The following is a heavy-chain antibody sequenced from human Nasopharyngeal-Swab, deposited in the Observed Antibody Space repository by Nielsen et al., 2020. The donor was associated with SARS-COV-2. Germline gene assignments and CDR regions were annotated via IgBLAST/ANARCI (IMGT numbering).Heavy chain of an antibody. CDR2: IIPIFGTA. D-gene: IGHD3-3*01. J-gene: IGHJ4*02. CDR3: EREGKSFGDEENYFDY. Sequence: WVRQAPGQGLEWMGGIIPIFGTANYAQKFQGRVTITADESTSTAYMELSSLRSEDTAVYYCEREGKSFGDEENYFDYWGQGTLVTVSS. V-gene: IGHV1-69*01.